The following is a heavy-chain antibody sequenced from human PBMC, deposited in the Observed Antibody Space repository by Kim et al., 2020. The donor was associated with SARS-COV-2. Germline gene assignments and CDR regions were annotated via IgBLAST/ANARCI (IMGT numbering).Heavy chain of an antibody. Sequence: SETLSLTCAVYGGSFSGYYWSWIRQPPGKGLEWIGEINHSESTNYNPSLKSRITISVDTSKNQFSLKLSSVTAAATAVYYCARVYDFWRGYPGGNWFDPWGQGTLVTVSS. CDR2: INHSEST. CDR3: ARVYDFWRGYPGGNWFDP. CDR1: GGSFSGYY. J-gene: IGHJ5*02. V-gene: IGHV4-34*01. D-gene: IGHD3-3*01.